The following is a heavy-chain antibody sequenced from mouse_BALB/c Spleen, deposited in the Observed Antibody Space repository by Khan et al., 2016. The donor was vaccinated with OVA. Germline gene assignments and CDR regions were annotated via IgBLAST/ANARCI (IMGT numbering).Heavy chain of an antibody. V-gene: IGHV5-6*01. D-gene: IGHD1-1*02. Sequence: EVELVESGGDLVKTAGSLKLSCAASGFTFSTYDMSWVRQTPDKRLEWVATINTGGHYTYYIANVKGRFTISRDNAENILYLQMTSLRSEDTAMYYGERPAYYYNSAAIDYWGQGTIVTVSS. J-gene: IGHJ3*01. CDR2: INTGGHYT. CDR3: ERPAYYYNSAAIDY. CDR1: GFTFSTYD.